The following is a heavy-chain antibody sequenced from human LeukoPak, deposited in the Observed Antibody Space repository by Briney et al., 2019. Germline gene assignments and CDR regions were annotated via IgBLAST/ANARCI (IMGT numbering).Heavy chain of an antibody. CDR1: GFTFSNAW. V-gene: IGHV3-15*01. Sequence: SGGSLRLSCAASGFTFSNAWMSWVRQAPGKGLEWVGRIKSKTDGGTTDYAAPAKGRFTISRDDSKNTLYLQMNSLKTEDTAVYYCTTDRNPGSGWYSTSLWGQGTLVTVSS. CDR2: IKSKTDGGTT. CDR3: TTDRNPGSGWYSTSL. J-gene: IGHJ4*02. D-gene: IGHD6-19*01.